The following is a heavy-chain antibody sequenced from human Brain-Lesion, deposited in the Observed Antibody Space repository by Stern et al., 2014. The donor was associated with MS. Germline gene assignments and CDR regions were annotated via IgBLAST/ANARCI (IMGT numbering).Heavy chain of an antibody. CDR2: IYYRGST. J-gene: IGHJ4*02. CDR3: AKLWLGELPESPFDY. D-gene: IGHD3-10*01. Sequence: VQLLESGPGLVKPSETLSLTCTVSGGSISSSSYYWGWIRQPPGKGLEWIGSIYYRGSTYYNPSLKSRVTISMDTSTNQFSLRLSSVTAADTAVYFCAKLWLGELPESPFDYWGQGTLVTVSS. V-gene: IGHV4-39*01. CDR1: GGSISSSSYY.